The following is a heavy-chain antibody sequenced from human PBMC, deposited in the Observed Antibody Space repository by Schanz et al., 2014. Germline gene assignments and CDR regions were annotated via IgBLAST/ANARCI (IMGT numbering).Heavy chain of an antibody. CDR3: ARDDRAYYYGMDV. CDR2: INPNTGGT. V-gene: IGHV1-2*04. J-gene: IGHJ6*02. D-gene: IGHD3-22*01. CDR1: GYTFTTYY. Sequence: QVQLVQSGAEVKKPGASMKVSCKASGYTFTTYYMLWVRQAPGQGLEWMGWINPNTGGTNFAQKFQGWVTVTRDTSISTVYMELSRVTYEDTAVYYCARDDRAYYYGMDVWGQGTTVTVSS.